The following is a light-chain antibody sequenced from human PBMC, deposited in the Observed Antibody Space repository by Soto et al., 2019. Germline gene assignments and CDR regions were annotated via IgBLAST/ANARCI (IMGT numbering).Light chain of an antibody. Sequence: PGARATLSCRASQSVISSYLAWYQQTPGQAPRLLIYGTSNRATGIPDRFSGSGSGTDFTLTISRLEPEDFAVYYCQQYGSSLYTFGQGTKLEIK. CDR1: QSVISSY. V-gene: IGKV3-20*01. CDR3: QQYGSSLYT. CDR2: GTS. J-gene: IGKJ2*01.